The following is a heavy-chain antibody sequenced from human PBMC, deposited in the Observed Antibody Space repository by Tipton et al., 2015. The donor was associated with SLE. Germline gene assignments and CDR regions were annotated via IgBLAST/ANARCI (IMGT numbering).Heavy chain of an antibody. CDR3: AREGDFWSGRAFDI. Sequence: TLSLTCTVSGYSISSGYYWGWIRQPPGKGLEWIGSIYYSGSINYNTSLKSRVTISLDTSKNQFSLKLSSVTAADTAVYYCAREGDFWSGRAFDIWGQGTMVTVSS. CDR1: GYSISSGYY. CDR2: IYYSGSI. V-gene: IGHV4-38-2*02. J-gene: IGHJ3*02. D-gene: IGHD3-3*01.